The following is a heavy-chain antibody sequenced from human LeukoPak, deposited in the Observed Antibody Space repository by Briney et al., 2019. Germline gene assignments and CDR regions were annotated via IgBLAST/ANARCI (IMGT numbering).Heavy chain of an antibody. V-gene: IGHV3-7*01. CDR2: IKQDGSEK. Sequence: GGSLRLSCAASGFTFYNYWMSWVRQAPGKRLEWVANIKQDGSEKYYVDSMKGRFTISRDNTENSLYLQLNSLRAEDTAVYYCARDILMDYYDSSGYFYWYFDLWGRGTLVTVSS. CDR1: GFTFYNYW. J-gene: IGHJ2*01. D-gene: IGHD3-22*01. CDR3: ARDILMDYYDSSGYFYWYFDL.